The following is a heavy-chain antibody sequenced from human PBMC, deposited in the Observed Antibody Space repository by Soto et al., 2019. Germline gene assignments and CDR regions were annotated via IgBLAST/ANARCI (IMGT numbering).Heavy chain of an antibody. CDR1: GFTFSSYA. J-gene: IGHJ4*02. V-gene: IGHV3-23*01. CDR2: ISGSGGST. Sequence: EVQLLESGGGLVQPGGSLRLSCAASGFTFSSYAMSWVRQAPGKGLEWVSAISGSGGSTYYADSVKGRFTISRYNSKNTLYMQLNSSRAEDTAVYYCAKDLGVAVAGNFDYWGQGNLDTVSS. D-gene: IGHD6-19*01. CDR3: AKDLGVAVAGNFDY.